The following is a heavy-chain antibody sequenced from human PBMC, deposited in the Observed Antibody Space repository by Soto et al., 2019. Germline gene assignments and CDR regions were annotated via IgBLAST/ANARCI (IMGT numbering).Heavy chain of an antibody. CDR3: ASGLWWGDWGSGSDAFDI. D-gene: IGHD7-27*01. Sequence: QVQLVQSGAEVKKPGASVKVSCKASGYTFTSYDINWVRQATGQGLEWMGWMNPNSGNTGYAQKFQGRVTMTRNTSISTAYMELSSLGSEDTAAYYCASGLWWGDWGSGSDAFDIWGQGTMVTVSS. V-gene: IGHV1-8*01. J-gene: IGHJ3*02. CDR1: GYTFTSYD. CDR2: MNPNSGNT.